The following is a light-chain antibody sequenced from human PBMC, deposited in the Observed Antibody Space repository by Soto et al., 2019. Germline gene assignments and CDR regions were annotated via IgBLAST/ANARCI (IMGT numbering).Light chain of an antibody. CDR2: GVT. Sequence: QSALTQPRSVSWFPGQSVTVSCTGTNXFVAVDSYLSRFPQRPGKAPQLMIYGVTRRPSGVPDRFSGSKSGNAAGLPISGPQAEDAAAYFCSSYAGSYTWMFGRGTKVTVL. J-gene: IGLJ1*01. CDR3: SSYAGSYTWM. CDR1: NXFVAVDSY. V-gene: IGLV2-11*01.